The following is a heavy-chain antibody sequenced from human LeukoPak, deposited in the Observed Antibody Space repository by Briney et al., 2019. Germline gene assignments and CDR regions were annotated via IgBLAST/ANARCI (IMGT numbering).Heavy chain of an antibody. CDR2: IYHSGST. Sequence: NSSQTLSLTCAVSGGSISSGGYSWSWIRQPPGKGLEWIGYIYHSGSTYYNPSLKSRVTISVDRSKNQFSLKLSSVTAADTAVYYCARAGDYYDSSGYYFDYWGQGTLVTVSS. D-gene: IGHD3-22*01. CDR1: GGSISSGGYS. V-gene: IGHV4-30-2*01. CDR3: ARAGDYYDSSGYYFDY. J-gene: IGHJ4*02.